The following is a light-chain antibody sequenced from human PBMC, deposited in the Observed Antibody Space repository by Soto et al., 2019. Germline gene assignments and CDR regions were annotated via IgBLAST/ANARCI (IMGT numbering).Light chain of an antibody. CDR3: QQYGSSHRT. Sequence: EIVLTQSPGTVSLSPGERANLSCRASQSVSSSYLAWYQQKPGQAPRLLIYGASSRATGIPDRFSGSGSGTDFTLTISRLEPEDFAVYYCQQYGSSHRTFGQGTKVDIK. CDR1: QSVSSSY. CDR2: GAS. V-gene: IGKV3-20*01. J-gene: IGKJ1*01.